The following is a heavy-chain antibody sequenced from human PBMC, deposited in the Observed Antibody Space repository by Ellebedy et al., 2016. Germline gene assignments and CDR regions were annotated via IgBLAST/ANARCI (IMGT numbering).Heavy chain of an antibody. Sequence: GGSLRLSXAVSGFSVTSNDMSWVRQAPGKGLELVSLIYAGGASYYADSVKGRFTISRDNSKKTLYLQMSSLGPEDTAVYYCVTRHNGAFDIWGQGTMVTVSS. CDR3: VTRHNGAFDI. D-gene: IGHD1-1*01. V-gene: IGHV3-53*01. CDR1: GFSVTSND. CDR2: IYAGGAS. J-gene: IGHJ3*02.